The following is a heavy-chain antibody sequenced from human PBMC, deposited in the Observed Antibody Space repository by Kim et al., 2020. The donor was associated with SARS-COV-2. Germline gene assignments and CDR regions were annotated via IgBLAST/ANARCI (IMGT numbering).Heavy chain of an antibody. J-gene: IGHJ4*02. V-gene: IGHV3-48*03. CDR3: ASSSSGYYYGSGSEKDDY. D-gene: IGHD3-22*01. Sequence: KGRFTISRDNAKNSLYLQMNSLRAEDTAVYYCASSSSGYYYGSGSEKDDYWGQGTLVTVSS.